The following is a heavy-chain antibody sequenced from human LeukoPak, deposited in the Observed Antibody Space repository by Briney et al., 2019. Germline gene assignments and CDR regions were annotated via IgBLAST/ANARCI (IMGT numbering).Heavy chain of an antibody. CDR3: AGDYSGGTAMVHRFDY. D-gene: IGHD5-18*01. J-gene: IGHJ4*02. CDR1: RYTFTSYG. Sequence: GASVKVSCKASRYTFTSYGISWVRQAPGQGLEWMGWISAYNGNTNYAQKLQGRVTMTTDTSTSTAYMELRSLRSDDTAVYYCAGDYSGGTAMVHRFDYWGQGTLVTVSS. CDR2: ISAYNGNT. V-gene: IGHV1-18*01.